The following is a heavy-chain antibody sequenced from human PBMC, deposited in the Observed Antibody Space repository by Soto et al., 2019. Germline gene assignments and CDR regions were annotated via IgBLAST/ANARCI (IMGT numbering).Heavy chain of an antibody. V-gene: IGHV1-18*01. Sequence: QVQLVQSGAEVKKPGASVKVSCKASGYTFTSYGISWVRQAPGQGLEWMGWISAYNGNTNYAQKLQGRVTMTTDTPTSTAYMERRSLRSDDTAVYYCATTNEYSLTPWFDPWGQGTLVTVSS. CDR2: ISAYNGNT. CDR1: GYTFTSYG. CDR3: ATTNEYSLTPWFDP. J-gene: IGHJ5*02. D-gene: IGHD5-18*01.